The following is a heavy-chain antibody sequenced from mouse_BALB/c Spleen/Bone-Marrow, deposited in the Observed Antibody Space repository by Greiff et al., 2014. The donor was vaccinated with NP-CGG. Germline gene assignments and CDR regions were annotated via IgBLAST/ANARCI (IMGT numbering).Heavy chain of an antibody. J-gene: IGHJ4*01. CDR1: GYTFTSYW. CDR2: LDPSDSYT. CDR3: TRGANPYYYTMDY. Sequence: VQLQESGAELVKPGASVKMSCKASGYTFTSYWMHWVKQRPGQGLEWIGVLDPSDSYTTYNQKFKGKDTLTVDTSSNTAYMQLSSLTSEDSAVYYCTRGANPYYYTMDYWGQGTSVTVSS. D-gene: IGHD4-1*01. V-gene: IGHV1S127*01.